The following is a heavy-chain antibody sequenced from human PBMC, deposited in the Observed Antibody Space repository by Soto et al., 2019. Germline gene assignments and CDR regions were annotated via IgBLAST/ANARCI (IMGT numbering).Heavy chain of an antibody. Sequence: QLQLQESGPGLVKPSETLSLTCTVSGGSISSSSYYWGWIRQPPGKGLEWIGNIYYSGSAYYNPSLKSRVPISFDMSENSVTLKLSSVTAADTAVYYCARRGVSGPVDYWGQGTLVTVSS. V-gene: IGHV4-39*02. CDR2: IYYSGSA. J-gene: IGHJ4*02. D-gene: IGHD3-10*01. CDR3: ARRGVSGPVDY. CDR1: GGSISSSSYY.